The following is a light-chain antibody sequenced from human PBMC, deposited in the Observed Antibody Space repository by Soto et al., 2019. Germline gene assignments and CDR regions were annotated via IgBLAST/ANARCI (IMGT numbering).Light chain of an antibody. CDR3: SSYTSSSTRV. CDR1: SSDVGGYNY. V-gene: IGLV2-14*01. Sequence: QSALTQPASVSGSPGQSITISCTGTSSDVGGYNYVSWYQQHPGKAPKLMIYEVSNRPSGVSNRFSGSKSGNTASLTISGLQAEDEADYYVSSYTSSSTRVFGGGTKLTVL. J-gene: IGLJ3*02. CDR2: EVS.